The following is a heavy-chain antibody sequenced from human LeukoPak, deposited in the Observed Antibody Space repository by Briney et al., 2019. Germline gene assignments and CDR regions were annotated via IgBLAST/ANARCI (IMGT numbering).Heavy chain of an antibody. CDR3: ARLTGGYSYGYAGY. Sequence: SETLSLTCTVSGGSISSSGYYWGWIRQPPGKGLEWIAIIYYTGSTYYSPSLRSRVTISVDTSKDQFSLKLTSVTAADTAVYYCARLTGGYSYGYAGYWGQGTLVTVSS. CDR1: GGSISSSGYY. V-gene: IGHV4-39*01. CDR2: IYYTGST. D-gene: IGHD5-18*01. J-gene: IGHJ4*02.